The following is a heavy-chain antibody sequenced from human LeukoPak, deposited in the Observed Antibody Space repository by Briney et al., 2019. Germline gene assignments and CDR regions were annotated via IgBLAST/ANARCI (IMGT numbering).Heavy chain of an antibody. J-gene: IGHJ4*02. D-gene: IGHD1-26*01. CDR2: IKEDGSEK. Sequence: GGSLRLSCAASGFIFSSYWMSWVRQAPGKGLEWVAKIKEDGSEKYYVDSVKGRFTVSRDNAKKSLYLQMNSLRAEDTAVYYCARNSGSQRNFDYWGQGTLVTVSS. V-gene: IGHV3-7*01. CDR3: ARNSGSQRNFDY. CDR1: GFIFSSYW.